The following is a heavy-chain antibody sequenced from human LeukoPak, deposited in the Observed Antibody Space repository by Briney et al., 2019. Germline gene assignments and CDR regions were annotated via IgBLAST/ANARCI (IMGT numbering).Heavy chain of an antibody. Sequence: PGGSLRLSCAASGFTFITYSMNWVRQAPGKGLEWVSSISSSSSYIYYADSVKGRFTISRDNATNSLYLQMNSLRAEDTAVYYCARTGPRGVYYGSGSYRDGHAFDIWGQGTMVTVSS. CDR1: GFTFITYS. D-gene: IGHD3-10*01. J-gene: IGHJ3*02. CDR3: ARTGPRGVYYGSGSYRDGHAFDI. CDR2: ISSSSSYI. V-gene: IGHV3-21*03.